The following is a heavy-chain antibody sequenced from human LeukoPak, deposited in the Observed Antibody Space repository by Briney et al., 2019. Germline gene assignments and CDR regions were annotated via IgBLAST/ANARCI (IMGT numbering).Heavy chain of an antibody. CDR2: VYTNGNT. Sequence: SETLSLTCTVSGSSFSGYYWSWSRQPAGRGLGWIGRVYTNGNTMFNPSLKSRLTMSFDTSTNLFSLHLRSVTAADTAEYYCARLSISTGTFWGHGTLVTVSS. CDR3: ARLSISTGTF. V-gene: IGHV4-4*07. CDR1: GSSFSGYY. D-gene: IGHD1-7*01. J-gene: IGHJ4*01.